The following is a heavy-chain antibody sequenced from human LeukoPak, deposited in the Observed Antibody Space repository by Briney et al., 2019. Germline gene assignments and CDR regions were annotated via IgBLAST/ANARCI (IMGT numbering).Heavy chain of an antibody. V-gene: IGHV3-30-3*01. CDR3: ARGGVLTASAFDI. Sequence: GGSLRLSCAASGFTFSSYAMHWVRQAPGKGLEWVAVISYDGSNKYYADSVKGRFTISRDNSKNTLYLQMNSLRAEDTAVYYCARGGVLTASAFDIWGQGTMVTVSS. J-gene: IGHJ3*02. CDR2: ISYDGSNK. D-gene: IGHD2-8*02. CDR1: GFTFSSYA.